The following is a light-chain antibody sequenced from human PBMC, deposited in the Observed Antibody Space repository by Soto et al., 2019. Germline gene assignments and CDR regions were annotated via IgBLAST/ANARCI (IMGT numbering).Light chain of an antibody. J-gene: IGLJ1*01. Sequence: QSALTQPRSVCGSPGQSVTISCTGTSSDIGGYNYVSWYQQHPGKAPKLMIYDVIKRPSGVPDRFSGSKSGNTASLTIYGLQAEDEADYYCCSYAGSYTHVFGTGTKLTVL. V-gene: IGLV2-11*01. CDR1: SSDIGGYNY. CDR3: CSYAGSYTHV. CDR2: DVI.